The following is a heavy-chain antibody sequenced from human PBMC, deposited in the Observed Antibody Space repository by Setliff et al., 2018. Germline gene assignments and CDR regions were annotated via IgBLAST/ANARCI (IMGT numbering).Heavy chain of an antibody. CDR3: LGAGTCSY. Sequence: GESLKISCVATGFSFRNCWASWVRQAPGKGPEWLASINPGGSETYYVDSARGRFTISRDNARNSLSLQMNSLRSDDTAVYYCLGAGTCSYWGQGTRVTVSS. CDR2: INPGGSET. J-gene: IGHJ4*02. V-gene: IGHV3-7*01. D-gene: IGHD3-10*02. CDR1: GFSFRNCW.